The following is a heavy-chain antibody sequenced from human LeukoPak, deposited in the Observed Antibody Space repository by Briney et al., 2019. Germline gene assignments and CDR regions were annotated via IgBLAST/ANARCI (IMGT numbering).Heavy chain of an antibody. J-gene: IGHJ4*02. CDR1: GGSFSGYY. CDR3: ASLPRGDIVVVPAATPGGFFDY. V-gene: IGHV4-34*01. CDR2: INHSGST. Sequence: SETLSLTCAVYGGSFSGYYWSWIRQPPGKGLEWIGEINHSGSTNYNPSLKSRVTISVDTSKNQFSLKLSSVTAADTAVYYCASLPRGDIVVVPAATPGGFFDYWGQGTLVTLSS. D-gene: IGHD2-2*02.